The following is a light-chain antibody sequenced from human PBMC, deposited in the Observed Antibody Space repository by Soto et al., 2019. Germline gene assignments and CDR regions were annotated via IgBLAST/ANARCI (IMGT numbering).Light chain of an antibody. J-gene: IGLJ2*01. Sequence: QSALTQPASVSGSPGQSITISCTGTSSDVGGYNYVSWYQQHPGKAPKLMIYEVSNRPSGVSNRFSGSKSSNTASLTISGLQAEDEADYYCSSYTSSSILHVVFGGGTKLTVL. CDR2: EVS. CDR1: SSDVGGYNY. CDR3: SSYTSSSILHVV. V-gene: IGLV2-14*01.